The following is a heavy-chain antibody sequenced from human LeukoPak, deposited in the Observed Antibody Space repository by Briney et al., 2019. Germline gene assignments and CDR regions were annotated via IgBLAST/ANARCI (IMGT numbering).Heavy chain of an antibody. V-gene: IGHV3-53*01. D-gene: IGHD2-2*01. J-gene: IGHJ4*02. CDR1: GFTVSSNY. Sequence: GGSLRLSCAASGFTVSSNYMSWVRQAPGKGLEWVSVIYSGGSTYYADSEKGRFTISRDNSKNTLYLQMNSLRAEDTAVYYCAKGLDCSSTSCYGGVDWGQGTLVTVSS. CDR3: AKGLDCSSTSCYGGVD. CDR2: IYSGGST.